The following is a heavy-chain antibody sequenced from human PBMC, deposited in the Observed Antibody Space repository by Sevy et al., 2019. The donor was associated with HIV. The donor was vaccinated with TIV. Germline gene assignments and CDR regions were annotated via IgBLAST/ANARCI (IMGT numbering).Heavy chain of an antibody. J-gene: IGHJ4*02. V-gene: IGHV3-15*01. Sequence: GGSLSLSCAASGFTLSDAWMSWVRQAPGKGLEWVARIKSKTDGGPTDYAAPVKGRFTISRDESKNTLYLQMNSLKTEDTAVYYCTTDAHDFTNYPSPYYFDQWGQGTLVTVSS. CDR2: IKSKTDGGPT. CDR3: TTDAHDFTNYPSPYYFDQ. CDR1: GFTLSDAW. D-gene: IGHD4-4*01.